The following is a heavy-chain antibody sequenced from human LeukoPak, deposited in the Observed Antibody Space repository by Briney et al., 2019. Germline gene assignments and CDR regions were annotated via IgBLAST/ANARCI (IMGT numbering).Heavy chain of an antibody. CDR1: GGSISSGGYY. V-gene: IGHV4-31*03. D-gene: IGHD6-19*01. CDR2: IYYSGST. CDR3: ARDRQWVNLDY. Sequence: PSETLSLTCTVSGGSISSGGYYWSWIRQHPGKGLEWIGYIYYSGSTYYNPSLKSRVTISVDTSKNQFSLKLSSVTAADTAVYYCARDRQWVNLDYWGQGTLVTVSS. J-gene: IGHJ4*02.